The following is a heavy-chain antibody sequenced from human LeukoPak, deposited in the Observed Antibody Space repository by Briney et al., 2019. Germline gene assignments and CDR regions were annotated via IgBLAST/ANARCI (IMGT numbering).Heavy chain of an antibody. CDR3: AKDRCSNGIGCYYYYMAV. V-gene: IGHV3-30*02. J-gene: IGHJ6*03. CDR2: IQYDGSNE. Sequence: PGGSLRLSCAASGFTFSNYGMHWVRQAPGKGLEWVAYIQYDGSNEQYADSVKGRFSISRDSSRNILFLQMNSLRAEDTAVYYCAKDRCSNGIGCYYYYMAVWGKGTTVTISS. CDR1: GFTFSNYG. D-gene: IGHD2-8*01.